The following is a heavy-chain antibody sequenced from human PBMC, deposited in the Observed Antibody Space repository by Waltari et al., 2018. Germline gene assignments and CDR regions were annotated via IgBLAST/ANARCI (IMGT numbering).Heavy chain of an antibody. Sequence: HVQLVQSGAEVKKPGASGKVTSQCSGYPLPELSMHLERQAPAKGLEWMGGFDPEDGETIYAQKFQGRVTMTEDTSTDTAYMELSSLRSEDTAVYYWASPPPKVVTRDHFDYWGQGTLVTVSS. D-gene: IGHD2-15*01. CDR1: GYPLPELS. CDR3: ASPPPKVVTRDHFDY. J-gene: IGHJ4*02. CDR2: FDPEDGET. V-gene: IGHV1-24*01.